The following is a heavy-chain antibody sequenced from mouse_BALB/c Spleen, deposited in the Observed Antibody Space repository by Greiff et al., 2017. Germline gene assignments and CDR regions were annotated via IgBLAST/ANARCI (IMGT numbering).Heavy chain of an antibody. CDR1: GFSLSRYS. CDR3: ARNGYDGLAMDY. D-gene: IGHD2-2*01. Sequence: VQLVESGPGLVAPSQSLSITCTVSGFSLSRYSVHWVRQPPGKGLEWLGMIWGGGSTDYNSALKSRLSISKDNSKSHVFLKMNSLQTDDTAMDYCARNGYDGLAMDYWGQGTSVTVSA. V-gene: IGHV2-6-4*01. CDR2: IWGGGST. J-gene: IGHJ4*01.